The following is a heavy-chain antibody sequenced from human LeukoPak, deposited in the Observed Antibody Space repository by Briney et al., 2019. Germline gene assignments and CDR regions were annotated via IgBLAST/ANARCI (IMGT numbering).Heavy chain of an antibody. J-gene: IGHJ4*02. CDR1: GYSFTNYW. Sequence: GESLKISCKASGYSFTNYWIGCVHQMPGKGLEWMAIVYARDSDTIYSPSFQGQVTISVDRSISTAYLQWSSLKASDTAMYYCARLLGGSYDWSAGGLFDYWGQGTLVTVSS. CDR2: VYARDSDT. CDR3: ARLLGGSYDWSAGGLFDY. V-gene: IGHV5-51*07. D-gene: IGHD1-26*01.